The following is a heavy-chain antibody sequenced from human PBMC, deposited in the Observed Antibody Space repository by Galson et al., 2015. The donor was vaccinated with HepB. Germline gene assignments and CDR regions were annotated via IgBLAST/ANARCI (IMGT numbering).Heavy chain of an antibody. V-gene: IGHV1-46*01. CDR1: GYTFTSYY. J-gene: IGHJ3*02. Sequence: SCKASGYTFTSYYMHWVRQAPGQGLEWMGIINPSGGSTSYAQKFQGRVTMTRDTSTSTVYMELSSLRSEDTVVYYCASGFDTRDAFDIWGQGTMVTVSS. CDR3: ASGFDTRDAFDI. CDR2: INPSGGST. D-gene: IGHD3-9*01.